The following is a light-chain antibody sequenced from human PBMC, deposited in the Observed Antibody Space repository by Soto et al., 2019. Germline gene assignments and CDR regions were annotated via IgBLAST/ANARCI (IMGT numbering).Light chain of an antibody. J-gene: IGLJ2*01. CDR2: NNN. CDR1: SSNIGSHT. V-gene: IGLV1-44*01. Sequence: QSVLTQPPSASGTPGQRVTISCSGGSSNIGSHTVNWYQHLPGTAPKLLIYNNNQRPSGVPDRFSGSVSGTSASLAISGLQSEDEADYYCAAWHDSLNGPVFGGGTKLTVL. CDR3: AAWHDSLNGPV.